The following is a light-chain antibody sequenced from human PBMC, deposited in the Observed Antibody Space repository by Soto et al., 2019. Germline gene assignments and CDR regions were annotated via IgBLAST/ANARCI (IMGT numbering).Light chain of an antibody. Sequence: QSVLTQPPSASGSPGQSVTISCTGTSSDVGGYNYVSWYQQHPGKAPKLMIYEVTKRPSGVPYRFSGSKSASTASLTVSGLQAEDEADYYCSSYAGTDNFYGFGTGTKVTVL. CDR3: SSYAGTDNFYG. V-gene: IGLV2-8*01. CDR2: EVT. J-gene: IGLJ1*01. CDR1: SSDVGGYNY.